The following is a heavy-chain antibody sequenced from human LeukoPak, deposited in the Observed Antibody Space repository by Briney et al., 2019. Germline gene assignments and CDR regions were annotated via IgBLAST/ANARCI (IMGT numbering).Heavy chain of an antibody. CDR3: GRDFGLTGTKRSFDI. CDR1: GFTLSDYY. Sequence: GGSLRLSCAASGFTLSDYYMGWIRQAPGKGLEWLSYISGSGTTMYYADSVKGRFTISRDNAKNSLDLQMNSLRAEDTAVYYCGRDFGLTGTKRSFDIWGQGTTVTVSS. D-gene: IGHD1-7*01. V-gene: IGHV3-11*01. J-gene: IGHJ3*02. CDR2: ISGSGTTM.